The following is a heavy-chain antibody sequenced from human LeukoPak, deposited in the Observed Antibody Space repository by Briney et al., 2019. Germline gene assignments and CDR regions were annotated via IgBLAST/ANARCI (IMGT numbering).Heavy chain of an antibody. CDR1: GFTFSDYY. V-gene: IGHV3-11*05. Sequence: GGSLRLSCAVSGFTFSDYYMSWTRQAPGKGLEWVSYISSSSSYTKYADSVKGRFTISRGNAKNSLYLQMNSLRAEDTGVYYCARGGGRDGYPFDYWGQGTLVTVSS. CDR2: ISSSSSYT. D-gene: IGHD5-24*01. J-gene: IGHJ4*02. CDR3: ARGGGRDGYPFDY.